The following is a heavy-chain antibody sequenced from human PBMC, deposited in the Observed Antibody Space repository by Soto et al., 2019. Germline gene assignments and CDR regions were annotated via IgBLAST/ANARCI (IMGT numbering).Heavy chain of an antibody. CDR1: GFTFSSYD. CDR2: ISYDGSHK. V-gene: IGHV3-30*18. D-gene: IGHD2-2*01. Sequence: GGPLRLSCAASGFTFSSYDMHWVRQAPGKGLEWVAVISYDGSHKYYADSEKGRFTISRDNSKNTLYLQMNSLRAEDTAVYYCAKGRLPPIVVVPAAIMDYWGQGTLVTVSS. CDR3: AKGRLPPIVVVPAAIMDY. J-gene: IGHJ4*02.